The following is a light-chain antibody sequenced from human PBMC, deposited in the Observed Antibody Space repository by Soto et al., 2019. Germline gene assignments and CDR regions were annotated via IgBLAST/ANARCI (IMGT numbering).Light chain of an antibody. Sequence: QSALTQPASVSGSPGQSITISCTGTISDFGGYNYVSWYQQHPGKAPKLMIYEVSNRPSGVSNRFSGSKSGNTASLTISGLQAEDEADYYCSSYTSSSTPYVFGTGTKLTVL. CDR1: ISDFGGYNY. J-gene: IGLJ1*01. CDR3: SSYTSSSTPYV. CDR2: EVS. V-gene: IGLV2-14*01.